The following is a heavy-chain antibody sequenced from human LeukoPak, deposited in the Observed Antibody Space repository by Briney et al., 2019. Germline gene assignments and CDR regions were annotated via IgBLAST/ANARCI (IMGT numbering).Heavy chain of an antibody. CDR2: MYYSGST. CDR3: PRGAVTKPLDY. V-gene: IGHV4-39*07. D-gene: IGHD4-17*01. J-gene: IGHJ4*02. Sequence: SETLSLTCTVSGGSISSSSYYWGWIRQPPGKGLEWIGSMYYSGSTYYNPSLKSRVTMSVDTSKNQFSLKLSSVTAADTAVYYCPRGAVTKPLDYWGQGTLVTVSS. CDR1: GGSISSSSYY.